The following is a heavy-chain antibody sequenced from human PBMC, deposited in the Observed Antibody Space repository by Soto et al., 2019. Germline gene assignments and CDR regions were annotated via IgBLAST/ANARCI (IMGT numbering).Heavy chain of an antibody. V-gene: IGHV3-23*01. Sequence: GGSLRLSCAASGFTFSSYAMSWVRQAPGKGLEWVSAISGSGGSTYYADSVKGRFTISRDNSQNPLYLQMNSLRAEDTGVYYCANSYGYSYGKFDYWGQGTLVTVSS. J-gene: IGHJ4*02. CDR1: GFTFSSYA. CDR2: ISGSGGST. D-gene: IGHD5-18*01. CDR3: ANSYGYSYGKFDY.